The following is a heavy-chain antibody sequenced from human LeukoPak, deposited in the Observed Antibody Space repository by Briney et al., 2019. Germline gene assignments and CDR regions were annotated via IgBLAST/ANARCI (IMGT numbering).Heavy chain of an antibody. CDR3: ARAGSSWYGGRDWFDP. J-gene: IGHJ5*02. Sequence: PSQTLFLTCTVSGGSISSGDYYWSWIRQPPGKGLEWIGYIYYSGSTNYNPSLKSRVTISVDTSKNQFSLKLSSVTAADTAVYYCARAGSSWYGGRDWFDPWGQGTLVTVSS. V-gene: IGHV4-30-4*01. CDR2: IYYSGST. CDR1: GGSISSGDYY. D-gene: IGHD6-13*01.